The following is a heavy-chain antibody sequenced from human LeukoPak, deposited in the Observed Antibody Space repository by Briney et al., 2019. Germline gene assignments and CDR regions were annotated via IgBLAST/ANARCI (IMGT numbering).Heavy chain of an antibody. J-gene: IGHJ4*02. D-gene: IGHD6-19*01. V-gene: IGHV3-48*03. CDR2: ISSSGSTI. Sequence: GGSLRLSCAASGFTFSSYEMNWVRQAPGKGLEWVSYISSSGSTIYYADSVKGRFTISRDNAKNSLYLQMNSLRAEDTAVYYCARDSIAVAGTAFDYWGQGTLVTVSS. CDR3: ARDSIAVAGTAFDY. CDR1: GFTFSSYE.